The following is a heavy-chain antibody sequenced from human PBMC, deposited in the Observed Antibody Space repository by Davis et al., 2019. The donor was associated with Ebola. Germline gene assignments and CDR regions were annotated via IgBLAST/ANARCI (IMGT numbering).Heavy chain of an antibody. J-gene: IGHJ4*02. CDR3: ARGRWGATYSIAPFDY. Sequence: PGGSLRLSCAASGFTFSSYSMNWVRQAPGKGLEWVSYISSSSSTIYYADSVKGRFTISRDNAKNSLYLQMNSLRDEDTAVYYCARGRWGATYSIAPFDYWGQGTLVTVSS. CDR1: GFTFSSYS. D-gene: IGHD6-13*01. V-gene: IGHV3-48*02. CDR2: ISSSSSTI.